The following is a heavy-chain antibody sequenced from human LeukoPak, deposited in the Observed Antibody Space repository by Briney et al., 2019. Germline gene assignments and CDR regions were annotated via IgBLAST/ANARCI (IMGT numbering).Heavy chain of an antibody. Sequence: GGSLRLSCAASGFTFSNAWMSWVRQAPGKGLEWVGRIKSKTDGGTTDYAAPVKGRFTISRDDSKNTLYLQMNSLKTEDTAVYYRTTDPPTRPYPYYYMDVWGKGTTVTVSS. V-gene: IGHV3-15*01. J-gene: IGHJ6*03. CDR2: IKSKTDGGTT. CDR3: TTDPPTRPYPYYYMDV. CDR1: GFTFSNAW.